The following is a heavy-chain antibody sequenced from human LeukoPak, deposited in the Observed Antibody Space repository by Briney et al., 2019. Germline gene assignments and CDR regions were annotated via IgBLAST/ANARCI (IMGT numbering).Heavy chain of an antibody. CDR2: ISYDGSNK. J-gene: IGHJ4*02. D-gene: IGHD5-24*01. Sequence: GGSLRLSCAASGFTFSSYAMHWVRQAPGKGLEWVAVISYDGSNKYYADSVKGRFTISRDNAKNSLYLQMNSLRAEDMALYYCAKDSQPMATIPSFDYWGQGTLVTVSS. CDR1: GFTFSSYA. V-gene: IGHV3-30*04. CDR3: AKDSQPMATIPSFDY.